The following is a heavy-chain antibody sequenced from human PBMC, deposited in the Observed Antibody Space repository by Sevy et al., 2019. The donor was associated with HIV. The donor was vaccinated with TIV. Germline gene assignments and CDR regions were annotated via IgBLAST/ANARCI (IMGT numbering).Heavy chain of an antibody. J-gene: IGHJ4*02. Sequence: VSVKVSCKASGYTFTSYGISWVRQAPGQGLEWMGWISAYNGNTNYAQKLQGRVTMTTDTSTSTAYMELRSLRSDDTAVYYCAREYYYDSSGYEFDYWGQGTLVTVSS. CDR3: AREYYYDSSGYEFDY. CDR2: ISAYNGNT. CDR1: GYTFTSYG. V-gene: IGHV1-18*04. D-gene: IGHD3-22*01.